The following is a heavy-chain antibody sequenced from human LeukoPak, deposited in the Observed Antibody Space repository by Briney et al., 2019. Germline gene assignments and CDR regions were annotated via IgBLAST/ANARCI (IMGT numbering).Heavy chain of an antibody. J-gene: IGHJ6*03. CDR1: RFTLSSYE. CDR3: ARGYYYYYYMDV. CDR2: ISSVGSTI. Sequence: GGSLRLSCAASRFTLSSYEMNWVRPAPGKGLEWVSYISSVGSTIFYADSVKGRFTISRDNAKNSLYLQMNSLRAEDTALYYCARGYYYYYYMDVWGKGTTVTVSS. V-gene: IGHV3-48*03.